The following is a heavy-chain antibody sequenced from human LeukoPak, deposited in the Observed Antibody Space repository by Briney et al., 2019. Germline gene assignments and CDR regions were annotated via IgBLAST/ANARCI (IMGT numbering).Heavy chain of an antibody. J-gene: IGHJ3*02. CDR2: ISGSGGST. V-gene: IGHV3-23*01. D-gene: IGHD1-26*01. CDR1: GFTFSSYA. Sequence: PGGSLRLSCAASGFTFSSYAMSWVRQAPGKGLEWVSAISGSGGSTYYADSVKGRFTISRDNSKNTLYLQMNSLRAEDTAVYYCARGSGATTAFDIWGQGTMVTVSS. CDR3: ARGSGATTAFDI.